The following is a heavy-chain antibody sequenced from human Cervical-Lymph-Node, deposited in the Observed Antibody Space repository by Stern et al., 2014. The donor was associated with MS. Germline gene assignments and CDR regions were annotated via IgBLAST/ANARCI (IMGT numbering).Heavy chain of an antibody. V-gene: IGHV3-9*01. CDR1: GVPFGDYA. D-gene: IGHD3-3*01. CDR3: AKSWSGYYVNFFDL. CDR2: ISWNSGRI. Sequence: EVQLVESGGGLVQPGGSLRLSCAGAGVPFGDYAMHWVRQAPGKGLGWGPSISWNSGRIGYADSVKGRFTISRDNARNSLHLQMNSLRPEDTALYYCAKSWSGYYVNFFDLWGQGTLVTVSS. J-gene: IGHJ5*02.